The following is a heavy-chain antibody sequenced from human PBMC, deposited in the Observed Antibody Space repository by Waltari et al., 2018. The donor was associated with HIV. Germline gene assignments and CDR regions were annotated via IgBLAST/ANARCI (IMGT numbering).Heavy chain of an antibody. CDR1: GYTFTGSY. CDR2: INPNSGGT. D-gene: IGHD3-22*01. CDR3: ARSDYYDSSGQGGVDY. Sequence: QVQLVQSGAEVQKPGASVKVSCKASGYTFTGSYMHWVRQAPGQGLGWMGWINPNSGGTNYAQKFQGWVTMTRDTSISTAYMELSRLRSDDTAVYYCARSDYYDSSGQGGVDYWGQGTLVTVSS. J-gene: IGHJ4*02. V-gene: IGHV1-2*04.